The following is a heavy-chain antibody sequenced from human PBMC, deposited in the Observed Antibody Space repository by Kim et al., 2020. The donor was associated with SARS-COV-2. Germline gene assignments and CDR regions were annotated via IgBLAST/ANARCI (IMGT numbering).Heavy chain of an antibody. D-gene: IGHD6-13*01. V-gene: IGHV3-48*02. CDR1: GFAFSSYN. Sequence: GGYLRLSCAASGFAFSSYNMDWVRQAPGRGLEWVAYIRAESSTILYADSVRGRFTISRDNAKNSLYLQTNSLRDEDTALYYCVRDGMATGNLDRWGQGTLVTVSS. CDR3: VRDGMATGNLDR. CDR2: IRAESSTI. J-gene: IGHJ5*02.